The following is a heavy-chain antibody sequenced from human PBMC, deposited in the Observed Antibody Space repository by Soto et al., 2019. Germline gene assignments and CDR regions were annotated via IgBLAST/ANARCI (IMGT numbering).Heavy chain of an antibody. J-gene: IGHJ6*02. Sequence: ETLSLTCTVSGGSISSYYWSWIRQPQGKGLEWIGYIYYSGSTNYNPSLKSRVTISVDTSKNQFSLKLSSVTAADTAVYYCARHFPGPRVEYQLPRPYYYYYGMDVWGQGTTVTVSS. CDR2: IYYSGST. CDR3: ARHFPGPRVEYQLPRPYYYYYGMDV. D-gene: IGHD2-2*01. V-gene: IGHV4-59*08. CDR1: GGSISSYY.